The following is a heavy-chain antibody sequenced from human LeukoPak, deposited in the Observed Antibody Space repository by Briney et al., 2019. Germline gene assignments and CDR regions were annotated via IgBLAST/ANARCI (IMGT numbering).Heavy chain of an antibody. CDR2: IYGGGST. J-gene: IGHJ4*02. V-gene: IGHV3-53*01. CDR1: GFTVSSNY. CDR3: ARSPWSGSSYYFDY. D-gene: IGHD3-3*01. Sequence: GGSLRLSCAASGFTVSSNYMNWVRQAPGKGLEWVSVIYGGGSTYYADSVKGRFTISRDNSKNTLYLQMNSLRAEDTAVYYCARSPWSGSSYYFDYWGPGTLVTVSS.